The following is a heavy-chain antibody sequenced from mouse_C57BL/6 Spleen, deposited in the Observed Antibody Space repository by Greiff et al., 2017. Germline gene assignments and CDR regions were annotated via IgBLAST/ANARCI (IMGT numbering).Heavy chain of an antibody. V-gene: IGHV1-42*01. Sequence: EVQLQQSGPELVKPGASVKISCKASGYSFTGYYMNWVKQSPEKSLEWIGVINPSTGGTTYNQKFKAKATLTVDKSSSTAYMQLKSLTSEDSAVYYGARSAYYSNFPGMDYWGQGTSVTVSS. D-gene: IGHD2-5*01. CDR3: ARSAYYSNFPGMDY. J-gene: IGHJ4*01. CDR2: INPSTGGT. CDR1: GYSFTGYY.